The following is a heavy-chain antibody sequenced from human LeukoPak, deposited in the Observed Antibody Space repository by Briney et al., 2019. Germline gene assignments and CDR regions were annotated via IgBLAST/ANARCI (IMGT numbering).Heavy chain of an antibody. CDR3: ASCPWEPHPYGMDV. CDR1: GGTFSSYA. Sequence: SVKVSCKASGGTFSSYAISWVRQAPGQGLEWMGGIIPIFGTANYAQKFQGRVTITADESTSTAYMELSSLRSEDTAVYYCASCPWEPHPYGMDVWGQGTTVTVSS. V-gene: IGHV1-69*13. CDR2: IIPIFGTA. J-gene: IGHJ6*02. D-gene: IGHD1-14*01.